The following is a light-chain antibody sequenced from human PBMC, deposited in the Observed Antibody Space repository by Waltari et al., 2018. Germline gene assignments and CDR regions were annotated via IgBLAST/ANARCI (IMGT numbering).Light chain of an antibody. J-gene: IGLJ3*02. CDR2: EDS. V-gene: IGLV3-27*01. CDR3: FSAADNNWV. Sequence: SYELTQPSSVSVSPGQTAKILCSGDILAKKYARWFQQKPGQAPPLLIYEDSERPSEIPWRFSGSSSGTTVTLTITGAHVDDEADYYCFSAADNNWVFGGGTKLTVL. CDR1: ILAKKY.